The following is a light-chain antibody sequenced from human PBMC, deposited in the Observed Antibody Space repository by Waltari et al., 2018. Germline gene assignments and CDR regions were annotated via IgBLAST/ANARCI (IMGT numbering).Light chain of an antibody. CDR3: QHYGNSVT. J-gene: IGKJ4*01. Sequence: EIELTQSPGALFLSPGERATLSCRASRRLSTAQLAWYKQRPGQAPRLVIHGASNRASGIPERFSGSGSGTVFTLTITRLEPEDFAVYYCQHYGNSVTFGGGTKVEIK. CDR1: RRLSTAQ. CDR2: GAS. V-gene: IGKV3-20*01.